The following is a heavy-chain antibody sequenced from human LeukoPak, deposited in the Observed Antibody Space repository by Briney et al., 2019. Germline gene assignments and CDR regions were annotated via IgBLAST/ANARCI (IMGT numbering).Heavy chain of an antibody. D-gene: IGHD2-15*01. CDR2: IIPIFGTA. CDR1: GGTFSSYT. V-gene: IGHV1-69*05. J-gene: IGHJ1*01. CDR3: ARASLYCSGGSCYHIAEYFQH. Sequence: ASVKVSCKASGGTFSSYTISWVRQAPGQGLEWMGRIIPIFGTANYAQKFQGRVTITTDESTSTAYMELSSLRSEDTAVYYCARASLYCSGGSCYHIAEYFQHWGQGTLVTVSS.